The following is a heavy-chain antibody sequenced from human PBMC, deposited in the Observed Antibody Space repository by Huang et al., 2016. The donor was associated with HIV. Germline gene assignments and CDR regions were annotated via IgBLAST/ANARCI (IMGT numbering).Heavy chain of an antibody. CDR1: GFSLTTTGVG. CDR2: GYWDDDK. CDR3: VRTWWDSGNAWDF. V-gene: IGHV2-5*04. Sequence: QITLKESGPTLVKPTQTLTLTCTFSGFSLTTTGVGVGWIRQTPGKALEWLALGYWDDDKRYSPSLKRRLSITKDASKDQVVLTMTTMGPVDTGRYYCVRTWWDSGNAWDFWGQGTLVTVSS. J-gene: IGHJ4*02. D-gene: IGHD1-26*01.